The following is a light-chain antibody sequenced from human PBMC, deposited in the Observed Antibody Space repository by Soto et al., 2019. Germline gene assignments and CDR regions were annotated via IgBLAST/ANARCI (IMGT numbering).Light chain of an antibody. Sequence: EIVLTQSPATLSLSPGERATLSCRASQSVSNYLAWYQQKPGQPPRLLIYDASNRATGVPSRFSGGGSGTDFTLTINSLEPEDFAVYYCQQRFNWRTFGQGTKVDIK. J-gene: IGKJ1*01. CDR1: QSVSNY. V-gene: IGKV3-11*01. CDR2: DAS. CDR3: QQRFNWRT.